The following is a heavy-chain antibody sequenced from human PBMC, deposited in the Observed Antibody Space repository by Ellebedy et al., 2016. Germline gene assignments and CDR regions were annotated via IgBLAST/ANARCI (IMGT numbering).Heavy chain of an antibody. D-gene: IGHD2-21*01. Sequence: GGSLRLSCAASGFTFSGFAMSWVRQAPGKGLEWVSTISSAGSPNYADSVRGRFTISRDSSKDTLYLQMNSLTTEDTAVYFCTSDSPPPTVINAFDMWGQGTMVTVSS. CDR3: TSDSPPPTVINAFDM. CDR2: ISSAGSP. CDR1: GFTFSGFA. V-gene: IGHV3-23*01. J-gene: IGHJ3*02.